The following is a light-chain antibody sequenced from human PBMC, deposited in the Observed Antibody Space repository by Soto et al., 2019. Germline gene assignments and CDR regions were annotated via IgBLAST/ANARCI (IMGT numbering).Light chain of an antibody. CDR1: QSVSSN. V-gene: IGKV3-15*01. CDR3: QQYNNWPIT. J-gene: IGKJ5*01. CDR2: GAS. Sequence: EKVMTQSPDTLSVSPGERATLSCRASQSVSSNLAWYQQKPGQAPRLLIYGASTRATGIPARFSGSGSGTEFTLTISSLQSEDFAVYYCQQYNNWPITFGQGTRLEIK.